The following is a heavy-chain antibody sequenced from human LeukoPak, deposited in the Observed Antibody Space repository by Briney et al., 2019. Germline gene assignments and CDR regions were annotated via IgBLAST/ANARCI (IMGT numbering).Heavy chain of an antibody. D-gene: IGHD6-19*01. J-gene: IGHJ4*01. CDR1: GFTFGNSA. CDR3: AKGIDSGGWSYFDY. V-gene: IGHV3-23*01. CDR2: LSGSGITT. Sequence: PGGSLRLSCAASGFTFGNSAMSWVRQAPGKGLEWVSTLSGSGITTYYADSVKGRFTISRDNSKNTLYLQMNSLRAEDTAVYYCAKGIDSGGWSYFDYWGHGTLVTVSS.